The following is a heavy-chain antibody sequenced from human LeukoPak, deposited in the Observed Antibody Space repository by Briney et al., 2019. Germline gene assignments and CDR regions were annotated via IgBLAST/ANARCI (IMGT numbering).Heavy chain of an antibody. Sequence: PGGSLRLSCAASGFTFSTYWISWVRQAPGKGLEWVANIKADGSESYYVDSVKGRFTISRDNAKNSLYLQMNSLRAEDTAVYYCARYGITATLDYWGQGTLVTVSS. CDR2: IKADGSES. J-gene: IGHJ4*02. CDR1: GFTFSTYW. CDR3: ARYGITATLDY. V-gene: IGHV3-7*01. D-gene: IGHD1-20*01.